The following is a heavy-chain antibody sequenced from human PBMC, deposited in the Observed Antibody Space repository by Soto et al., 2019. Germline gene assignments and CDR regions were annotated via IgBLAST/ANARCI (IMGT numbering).Heavy chain of an antibody. CDR1: GGSIATSSYF. Sequence: SETLSLTCSVSGGSIATSSYFWAWIRRPPGKGLEWIGSIDYRGTIYNNPSLKSRVTISVDTSKNHFSLKLDSVTAADTALYYCSRRAPEGFDPWGQGTLVTAPQ. CDR3: SRRAPEGFDP. J-gene: IGHJ5*02. CDR2: IDYRGTI. V-gene: IGHV4-39*02.